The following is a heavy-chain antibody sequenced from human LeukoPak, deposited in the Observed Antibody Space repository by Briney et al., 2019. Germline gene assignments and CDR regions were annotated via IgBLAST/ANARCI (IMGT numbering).Heavy chain of an antibody. CDR3: ARVEASGYDYGAFDY. CDR1: GFTFSNYW. J-gene: IGHJ4*02. V-gene: IGHV3-7*01. CDR2: IKHDGSED. D-gene: IGHD5-12*01. Sequence: GGSLRLSCAASGFTFSNYWMTWVRQAPGKGLEWVANIKHDGSEDYYLDSVKGRFTISRDNAKNSLYLQMNSLRAEDTAVYYCARVEASGYDYGAFDYWGQGTLVTVSS.